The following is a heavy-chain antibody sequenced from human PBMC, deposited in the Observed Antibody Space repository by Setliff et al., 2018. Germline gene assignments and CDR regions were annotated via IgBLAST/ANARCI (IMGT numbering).Heavy chain of an antibody. CDR3: ARLRAPGSHGLDP. J-gene: IGHJ5*02. CDR1: GFAFSTYA. Sequence: GGSLRLSCAASGFAFSTYAMHWVRQAPGKGLEWVAIIWYDGTNKYYADSVKGRFTISRDNSKNTLYLQMNSLRPEDTAVYYCARLRAPGSHGLDPWGQGTLVTVSS. CDR2: IWYDGTNK. V-gene: IGHV3-33*01. D-gene: IGHD3-10*01.